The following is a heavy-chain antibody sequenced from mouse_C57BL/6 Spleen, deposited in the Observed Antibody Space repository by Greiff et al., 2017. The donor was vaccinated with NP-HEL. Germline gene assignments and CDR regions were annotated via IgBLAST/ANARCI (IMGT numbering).Heavy chain of an antibody. J-gene: IGHJ2*01. V-gene: IGHV1-55*01. Sequence: QVQLQQPGAELVKPGASVKMSCKASGYTFTSYWLTWVKQRPGQGLEWIGDIYPGSGSTNYNEKFKSKATLTVDTSSSTAYMQLSSLTSEDSAVYYCARKGLLRYPFDYWGQGTTLTVSS. CDR1: GYTFTSYW. CDR2: IYPGSGST. CDR3: ARKGLLRYPFDY. D-gene: IGHD1-1*01.